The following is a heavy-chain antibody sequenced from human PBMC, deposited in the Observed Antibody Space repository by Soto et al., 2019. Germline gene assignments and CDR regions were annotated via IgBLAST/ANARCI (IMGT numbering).Heavy chain of an antibody. V-gene: IGHV4-30-2*01. J-gene: IGHJ4*02. Sequence: QLQLQESGSGLVKPSQTLSLTCAVSGGSIRSGGYSWSWIRQPPGKGLAWIGYMYNSGSTYYNPSLKSRVTISIDRSKNQSSLKLGSVTAADTAVYYCATVPDYWGQGILVTVSS. D-gene: IGHD2-2*01. CDR2: MYNSGST. CDR3: ATVPDY. CDR1: GGSIRSGGYS.